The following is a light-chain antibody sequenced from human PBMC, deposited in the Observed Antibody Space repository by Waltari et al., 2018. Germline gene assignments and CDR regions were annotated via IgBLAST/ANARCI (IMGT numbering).Light chain of an antibody. Sequence: QSVLAQPASVSASPGQSITIPRAGSCRDVGLYGYVSWYQQVPGKAPKVIISDVSPRPSGVSDRFSGSKSGDTASLTISGLQSEDEADYYCTSFSSDSTPLVFGTGTRVTV. CDR2: DVS. CDR3: TSFSSDSTPLV. CDR1: CRDVGLYGY. J-gene: IGLJ1*01. V-gene: IGLV2-14*03.